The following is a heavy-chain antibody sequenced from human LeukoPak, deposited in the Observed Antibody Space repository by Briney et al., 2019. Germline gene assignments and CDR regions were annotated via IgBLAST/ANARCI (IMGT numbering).Heavy chain of an antibody. J-gene: IGHJ3*02. CDR2: INPNSGGT. D-gene: IGHD3-22*01. V-gene: IGHV1-2*02. CDR3: ARDGYYYDSSGYHDAFDI. Sequence: ASVKVSCKASGYTLTGYYMHWVRQAPGQGLEWMGWINPNSGGTNYAQKFQGRVTMTRDTSISTAYMELSRLRSDDTAVYYCARDGYYYDSSGYHDAFDIWGQGTMVTVSS. CDR1: GYTLTGYY.